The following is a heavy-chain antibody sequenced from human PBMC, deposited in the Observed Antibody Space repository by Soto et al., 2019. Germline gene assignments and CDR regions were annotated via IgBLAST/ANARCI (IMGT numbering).Heavy chain of an antibody. V-gene: IGHV4-59*01. D-gene: IGHD6-13*01. CDR3: ARVLFYYSSSSHWFDP. Sequence: SETLSLTCTVSGGSISSYCWSWIRQPPGKGLEWIGYIYYSGSTNYNPSLKSRVTISVDTSKNQFSLKLSSVTAADTAVYYCARVLFYYSSSSHWFDPWGQGTMVTVYS. CDR1: GGSISSYC. CDR2: IYYSGST. J-gene: IGHJ5*02.